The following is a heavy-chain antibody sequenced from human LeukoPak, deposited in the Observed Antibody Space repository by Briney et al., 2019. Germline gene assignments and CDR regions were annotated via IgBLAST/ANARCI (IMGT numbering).Heavy chain of an antibody. Sequence: EPGRSLRLFCTASGFTFGDYAMSWVRLAPGKGRGWVGFIRSIVYGGTTEYAASVKGRFTISRDDSKSIAYLKMNSLKTEDTAVDYCTITPRVYGSGRHDYWGQGTLVTVSS. D-gene: IGHD3-10*01. CDR1: GFTFGDYA. V-gene: IGHV3-49*04. CDR2: IRSIVYGGTT. CDR3: TITPRVYGSGRHDY. J-gene: IGHJ4*02.